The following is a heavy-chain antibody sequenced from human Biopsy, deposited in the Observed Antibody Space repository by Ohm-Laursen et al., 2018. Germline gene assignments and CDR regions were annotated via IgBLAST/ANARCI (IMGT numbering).Heavy chain of an antibody. CDR1: GGSISGYH. CDR2: ISYTWGI. J-gene: IGHJ4*02. CDR3: ARMPHFDY. D-gene: IGHD2-2*01. V-gene: IGHV4-59*07. Sequence: SDTLSLTCTVSGGSISGYHWSWIRKSPGKGLEWLAYISYTWGITSNPSLNGLATMSLDTSKNQFFLRLIYVTAADTAVYYCARMPHFDYWGQGILVTVSS.